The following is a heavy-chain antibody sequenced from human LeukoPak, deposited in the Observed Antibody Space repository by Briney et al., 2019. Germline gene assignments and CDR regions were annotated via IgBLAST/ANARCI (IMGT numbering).Heavy chain of an antibody. D-gene: IGHD3-10*01. CDR2: IHTNTGNP. V-gene: IGHV7-4-1*02. CDR3: AREGAVLWFGELFGWFDP. J-gene: IGHJ5*02. CDR1: GYTFSNYA. Sequence: ASVKVSCKASGYTFSNYAMNWVRQAPGQGLEWMGWIHTNTGNPTYGQGFTGRFVFSLDTSVSTAYLQISSLKAEDTAVYYCAREGAVLWFGELFGWFDPWGQGTLVTVSS.